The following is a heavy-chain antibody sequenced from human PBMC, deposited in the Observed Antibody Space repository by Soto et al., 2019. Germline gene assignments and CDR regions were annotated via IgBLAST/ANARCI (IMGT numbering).Heavy chain of an antibody. J-gene: IGHJ4*02. D-gene: IGHD2-21*02. Sequence: GGSLRLSCAVSGFTFGSYWMNWVRLIPGKGLEWVAYIKPDGSATYYVDSVKGRFTISRDNAKNSLYLQMNSLRVEDTSVYYCARAGYCGPGCYYYFDYWGQGTLVAVSS. V-gene: IGHV3-7*01. CDR3: ARAGYCGPGCYYYFDY. CDR2: IKPDGSAT. CDR1: GFTFGSYW.